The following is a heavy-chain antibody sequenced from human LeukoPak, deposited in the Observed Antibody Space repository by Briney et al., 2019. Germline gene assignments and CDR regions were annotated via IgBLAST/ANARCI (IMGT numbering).Heavy chain of an antibody. J-gene: IGHJ6*03. D-gene: IGHD2-2*01. CDR3: AKDAHAVLRKQDYMDV. V-gene: IGHV3-23*01. CDR1: GFTFSSYA. Sequence: PGGSLRLSCAASGFTFSSYAMSWVRQAPGKGLEWVSAISGSGGSTYYADSVKGRFTISRDNSKNTLYLQMNSLRAEDTAVYYCAKDAHAVLRKQDYMDVWGKGTTVTVSS. CDR2: ISGSGGST.